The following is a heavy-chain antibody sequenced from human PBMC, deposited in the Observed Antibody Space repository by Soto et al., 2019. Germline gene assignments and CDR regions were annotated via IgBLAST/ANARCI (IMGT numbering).Heavy chain of an antibody. Sequence: EVQLVESGGGLVKPGGSLSLSCAASGFTFSNAWMSWVRQAPGKGLEWVGRIKSKTDGGTTDYAAPVKSRFTISRDDSKNTLDLQTNSLKNDGIAVYYSTTGPRIMNVGVVYFWFDPWGQGTLVTVSS. CDR1: GFTFSNAW. CDR2: IKSKTDGGTT. V-gene: IGHV3-15*01. J-gene: IGHJ5*02. D-gene: IGHD3-3*01. CDR3: TTGPRIMNVGVVYFWFDP.